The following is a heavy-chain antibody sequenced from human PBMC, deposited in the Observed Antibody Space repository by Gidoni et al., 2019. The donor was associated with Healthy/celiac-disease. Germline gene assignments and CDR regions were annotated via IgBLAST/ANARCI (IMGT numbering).Heavy chain of an antibody. CDR3: ARDGGHGGNYYYGMDV. J-gene: IGHJ6*02. CDR1: GGTFSSYA. CDR2: IIPICGTA. Sequence: QVQLVQSGAEVKKPGSSVKVSCKASGGTFSSYAISWVRQAPGQGLEWMGGIIPICGTANYAQKVQGRVTITADESTSTAYMELSSLRSEDTAVYYCARDGGHGGNYYYGMDVWGQGTTVTVSS. V-gene: IGHV1-69*01. D-gene: IGHD2-15*01.